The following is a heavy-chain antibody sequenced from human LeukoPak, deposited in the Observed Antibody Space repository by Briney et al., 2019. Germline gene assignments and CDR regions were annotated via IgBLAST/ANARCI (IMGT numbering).Heavy chain of an antibody. CDR3: VREGKNMDV. CDR1: GFTVSSSY. Sequence: GGSLRLSCAASGFTVSSSYMTWARQAPGEGLEWVSVIYGGGSTYYADSVKGRFTISRDNSKNTLYLQMNSLRDEDTAVYYCVREGKNMDVWGKGTTVTVSS. J-gene: IGHJ6*03. V-gene: IGHV3-53*01. CDR2: IYGGGST.